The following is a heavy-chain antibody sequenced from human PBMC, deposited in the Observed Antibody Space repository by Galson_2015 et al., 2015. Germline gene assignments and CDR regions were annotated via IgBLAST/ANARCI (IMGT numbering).Heavy chain of an antibody. CDR2: FDPEDGET. D-gene: IGHD3-10*01. V-gene: IGHV1-24*01. CDR1: GYTLTELS. Sequence: SVKVSCKVSGYTLTELSMHWVRQAPGKGLEWMGGFDPEDGETSYAQKFQGRVTMTGDTSTDTAYMELSSLRSEDTAVYYCATGFIWFGDPQDSMPDYWGQGTLVTVSS. CDR3: ATGFIWFGDPQDSMPDY. J-gene: IGHJ4*02.